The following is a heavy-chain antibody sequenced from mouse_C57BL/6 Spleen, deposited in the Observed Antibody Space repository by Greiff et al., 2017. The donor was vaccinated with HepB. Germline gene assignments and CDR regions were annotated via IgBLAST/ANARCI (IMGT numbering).Heavy chain of an antibody. CDR3: ARWPGTAQATMDY. V-gene: IGHV1-39*01. Sequence: EVKLMESGPELVKPGASVKISCKASGYSFTDYNMNWVKQSNGKSLEWIGVINPNYGTTSYNQKFKGKATLTVDQSSSTAYMQLNSLTSEDSAVYYCARWPGTAQATMDYWGQGTSVTVSS. CDR2: INPNYGTT. D-gene: IGHD3-1*01. CDR1: GYSFTDYN. J-gene: IGHJ4*01.